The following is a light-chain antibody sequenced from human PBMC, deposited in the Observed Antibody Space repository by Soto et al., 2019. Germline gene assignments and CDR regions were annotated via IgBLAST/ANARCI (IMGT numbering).Light chain of an antibody. CDR1: QSVSSY. J-gene: IGKJ4*01. CDR2: DTS. V-gene: IGKV3-20*01. CDR3: QQYGSSPLT. Sequence: EIVLTQSPDTLSLSPGERATLSCRASQSVSSYLAWYQQTPGQAPRLLIYDTSNRATGTPDRFSGSGSGTDFTLTISRLEPEDFTVYYCQQYGSSPLTFGGGTTVEIK.